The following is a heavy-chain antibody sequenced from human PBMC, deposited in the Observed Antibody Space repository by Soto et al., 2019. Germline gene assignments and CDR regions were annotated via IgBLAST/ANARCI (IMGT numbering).Heavy chain of an antibody. CDR3: ARGVVDYGDYLRFYYYYGMDV. CDR2: IIPLLNTA. CDR1: GGAFSNDI. D-gene: IGHD4-17*01. J-gene: IGHJ6*02. Sequence: SVKVSFTASGGAFSNDIITWVRQAPGQGLEWMGRIIPLLNTATYAQKFQGRLTITADRSTGTAYMELRSLRSDDTAVYYCARGVVDYGDYLRFYYYYGMDVWGQGTTVTVSS. V-gene: IGHV1-69*08.